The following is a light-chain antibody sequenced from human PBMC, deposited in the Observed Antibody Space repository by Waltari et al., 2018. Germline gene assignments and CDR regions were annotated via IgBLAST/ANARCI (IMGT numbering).Light chain of an antibody. Sequence: QLTQSPSSLSASVGDRVPLTCRASQDIRNDLGWYQQQPGKAPKVLIYAASILHTGVPSRFSGSGSGTDFTLTISNLQPEDFATYFCLHDFGYPRTFGQGTKVEVK. CDR2: AAS. CDR3: LHDFGYPRT. J-gene: IGKJ1*01. V-gene: IGKV1-6*01. CDR1: QDIRND.